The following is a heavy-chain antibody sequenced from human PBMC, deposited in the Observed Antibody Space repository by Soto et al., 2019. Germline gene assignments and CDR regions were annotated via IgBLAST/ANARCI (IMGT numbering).Heavy chain of an antibody. CDR2: IYHSGST. V-gene: IGHV4-30-2*01. CDR1: GGSISSGGYS. J-gene: IGHJ3*02. CDR3: ARYSSGYSDAFDI. D-gene: IGHD3-22*01. Sequence: QLQLQESGSGLVKPSQTLSLTCAVSGGSISSGGYSWSWIRQPPGKGLEWIGYIYHSGSTYYNPSLKSRVTISVDRSKNQSSLKLSSVTAADTAVYYCARYSSGYSDAFDIWGQGTMVTVSS.